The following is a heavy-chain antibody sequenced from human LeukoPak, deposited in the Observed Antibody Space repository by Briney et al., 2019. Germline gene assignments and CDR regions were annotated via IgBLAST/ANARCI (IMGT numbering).Heavy chain of an antibody. CDR1: GGSLSSGFYY. Sequence: SQTLSLTCPVSGGSLSSGFYYWSWIRHHPGEGLEWIWYIYYSGSTNYNPSLKSPVPIPLEPPKNQFSLTLGSVTHADTAVYYCAIGHLPGTYIIDYWGQGTLVTVSS. CDR2: IYYSGST. V-gene: IGHV4-31*01. D-gene: IGHD1-26*01. CDR3: AIGHLPGTYIIDY. J-gene: IGHJ4*02.